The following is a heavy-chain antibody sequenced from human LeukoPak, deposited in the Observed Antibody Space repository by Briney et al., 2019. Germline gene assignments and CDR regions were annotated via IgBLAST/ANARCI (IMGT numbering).Heavy chain of an antibody. Sequence: GSLRLSCAASGFTFTNYAMSWVRQAPGKGLEWIGYIYTSGSTNYNPSLKSRVTISVDTSKNQFSLKLSSVTAADTAVYYCARQGYDSSGYSINYYYYMDVWGKGTTVTVSS. V-gene: IGHV4-4*09. CDR1: GFTFTNYA. D-gene: IGHD3-22*01. J-gene: IGHJ6*03. CDR3: ARQGYDSSGYSINYYYYMDV. CDR2: IYTSGST.